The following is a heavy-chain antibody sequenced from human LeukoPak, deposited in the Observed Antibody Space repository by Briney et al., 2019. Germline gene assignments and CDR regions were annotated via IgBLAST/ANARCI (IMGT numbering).Heavy chain of an antibody. CDR1: GGSISSYY. V-gene: IGHV4-4*07. Sequence: SETLSLTCTVSGGSISSYYWSWIRQPAGKGLEWIGRIYTSGSTNYNPSLKSRVTMSVDTSKNQFSLKLYAVTAADTAVYYCARFGDCSDGLCFYYLDPWGQGTLVTVSS. CDR3: ARFGDCSDGLCFYYLDP. D-gene: IGHD2-15*01. CDR2: IYTSGST. J-gene: IGHJ5*02.